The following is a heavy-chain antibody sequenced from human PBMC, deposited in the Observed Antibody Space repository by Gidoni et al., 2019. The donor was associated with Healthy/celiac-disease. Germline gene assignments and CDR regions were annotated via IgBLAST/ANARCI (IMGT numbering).Heavy chain of an antibody. Sequence: QVTLKESGPVLVKPTETLTLTCPVSGFSLSNARMGGSWIRQPPGKALEWLAHIFSNDEKSHSTSLKSRLTISKETSKSQVVLTMTNMDPVDTATYYCARMGADYGDFTNWFDPWGQGTLVTVSS. D-gene: IGHD4-17*01. J-gene: IGHJ5*02. V-gene: IGHV2-26*01. CDR1: GFSLSNARMG. CDR3: ARMGADYGDFTNWFDP. CDR2: IFSNDEK.